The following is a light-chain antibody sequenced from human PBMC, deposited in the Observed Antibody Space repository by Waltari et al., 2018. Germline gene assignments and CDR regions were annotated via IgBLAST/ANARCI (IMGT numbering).Light chain of an antibody. Sequence: DIVMTKSPASLAVSLGGRAPINSKSSQSVLSSSNNKNDLAWYQQKPGQPPKLLIYWASTRESGVPDRFSGSGSGTDFTLTISSLQAEDVAVYYCQQYYSTPDTFGPGTKVDIK. CDR3: QQYYSTPDT. V-gene: IGKV4-1*01. CDR2: WAS. J-gene: IGKJ3*01. CDR1: QSVLSSSNNKND.